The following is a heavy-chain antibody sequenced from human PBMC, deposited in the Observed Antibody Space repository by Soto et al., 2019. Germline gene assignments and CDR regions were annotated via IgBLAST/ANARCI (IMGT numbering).Heavy chain of an antibody. CDR1: GFTVSSNY. CDR2: IYSGGST. CDR3: ARAGTYYDSSGYFPY. V-gene: IGHV3-53*01. Sequence: EVQLVESGGGLIQPGGSLRLSCAASGFTVSSNYMSWVRQAPGKGLEWVSVIYSGGSTYYADSVKGRFTISRDNSENTLYLQMNSLRAEDTAVYYCARAGTYYDSSGYFPYWGQGTLVTVSS. D-gene: IGHD3-22*01. J-gene: IGHJ4*02.